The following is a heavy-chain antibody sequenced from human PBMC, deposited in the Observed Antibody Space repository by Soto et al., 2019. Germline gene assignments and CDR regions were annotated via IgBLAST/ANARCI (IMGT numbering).Heavy chain of an antibody. Sequence: ASVKVSCKASGYTFTGYYMHWVRQAPGQGLEWMGWINPNSGGTNYAQKFQGRVTMTRDTSISTAYMELSRLRSDDTAVYYCARVRTPSVEWLVDYYFDSWGQGTLVTVSP. V-gene: IGHV1-2*02. CDR1: GYTFTGYY. J-gene: IGHJ4*02. D-gene: IGHD6-19*01. CDR2: INPNSGGT. CDR3: ARVRTPSVEWLVDYYFDS.